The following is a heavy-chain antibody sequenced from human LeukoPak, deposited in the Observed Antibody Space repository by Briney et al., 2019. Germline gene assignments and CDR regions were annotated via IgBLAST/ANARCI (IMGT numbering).Heavy chain of an antibody. D-gene: IGHD3-22*01. Sequence: SETLSLTCTVSGGSISSYYWSWIRQPPGKGLEWIGSIYYSGSTYYNPSLKSRVTISVDTSKNQFSLKLSSVTAADTAVYYCARIYDSSGYIDYWGQGTLVTVSS. CDR1: GGSISSYY. V-gene: IGHV4-59*04. J-gene: IGHJ4*02. CDR3: ARIYDSSGYIDY. CDR2: IYYSGST.